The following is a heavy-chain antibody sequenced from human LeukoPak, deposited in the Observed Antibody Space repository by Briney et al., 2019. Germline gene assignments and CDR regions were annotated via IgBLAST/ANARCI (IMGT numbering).Heavy chain of an antibody. Sequence: GGSLRLSCTASGFTFSDFYMSWIRQAPGKGLGWVSYISRSGSAIYYADSVKGRFTISRDNGKNSLYLQMNRLRAEDTAVYYCARQPTAAGSQWGQGTLVTVSS. CDR2: ISRSGSAI. J-gene: IGHJ4*02. D-gene: IGHD6-13*01. CDR1: GFTFSDFY. CDR3: ARQPTAAGSQ. V-gene: IGHV3-11*01.